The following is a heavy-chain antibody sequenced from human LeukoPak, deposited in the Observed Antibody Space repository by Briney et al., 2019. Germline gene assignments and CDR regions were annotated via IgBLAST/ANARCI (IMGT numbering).Heavy chain of an antibody. CDR2: IKQDGSEK. Sequence: AGGSLGLSCAASGFTFSSYWMSWVRQAPGKGLEWVANIKQDGSEKYYVDSVKGRFTISRDNAKNSLYLQMNSLKTEDTAVYYCTTDVVAATWYYYYMDVWGKGTTVIISS. V-gene: IGHV3-7*03. CDR1: GFTFSSYW. CDR3: TTDVVAATWYYYYMDV. D-gene: IGHD2-15*01. J-gene: IGHJ6*03.